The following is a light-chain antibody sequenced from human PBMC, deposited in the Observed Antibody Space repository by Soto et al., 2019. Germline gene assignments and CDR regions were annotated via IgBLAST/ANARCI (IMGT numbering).Light chain of an antibody. CDR2: KAS. CDR3: QNYNGPPWT. J-gene: IGKJ1*01. CDR1: QTSSSW. V-gene: IGKV1-5*03. Sequence: IQMTQSPSTLSASVGDRVTITCRASQTSSSWLAWYQQKPGKAPKLLSYKASTLKSGVPSRFSGSGSGTEFTLTISSLQPDDFATDYCQNYNGPPWTFGQGTKV.